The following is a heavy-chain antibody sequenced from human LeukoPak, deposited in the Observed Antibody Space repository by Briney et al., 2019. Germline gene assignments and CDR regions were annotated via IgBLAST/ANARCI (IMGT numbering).Heavy chain of an antibody. D-gene: IGHD2-15*01. CDR1: GGTFSSYA. Sequence: SVKVSCKASGGTFSSYAISWVRQAPGQGLEWMGGIIPIFGTANYAQKFHGRVTITADESTSTAYMELSSLRSEDTAVYYCARGPGGSLTGDWFDPWGQGTLVTVSS. J-gene: IGHJ5*02. V-gene: IGHV1-69*13. CDR3: ARGPGGSLTGDWFDP. CDR2: IIPIFGTA.